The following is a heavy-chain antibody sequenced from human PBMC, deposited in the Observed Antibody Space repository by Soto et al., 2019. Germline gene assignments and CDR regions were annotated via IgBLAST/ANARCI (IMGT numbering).Heavy chain of an antibody. CDR3: ATDQSSGWYGDAFDI. CDR2: FDPEDGET. Sequence: ASVKVSCKVSGYTLTELSMHWVRQAPGKGLEWMGGFDPEDGETIYAQKFQGRVTMTEDTSTDTAYMELSSLRSEDTAVYYCATDQSSGWYGDAFDIWGQGTMVTVSS. V-gene: IGHV1-24*01. J-gene: IGHJ3*02. CDR1: GYTLTELS. D-gene: IGHD6-19*01.